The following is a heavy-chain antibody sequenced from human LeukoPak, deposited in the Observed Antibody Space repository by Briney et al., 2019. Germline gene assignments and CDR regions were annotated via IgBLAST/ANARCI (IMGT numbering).Heavy chain of an antibody. CDR3: ARRGYYYGSGTKNDAFDI. D-gene: IGHD3-10*01. J-gene: IGHJ3*02. Sequence: SETLSLTCTVSGGSISSNTYFWGWIRQPPGKGLEWIGNIYYSGSTYYTPSLKSRVTISVDTSKNQFSLKLSSVTAADTAVYYCARRGYYYGSGTKNDAFDIWGQGTMVTVSS. CDR1: GGSISSNTYF. CDR2: IYYSGST. V-gene: IGHV4-39*07.